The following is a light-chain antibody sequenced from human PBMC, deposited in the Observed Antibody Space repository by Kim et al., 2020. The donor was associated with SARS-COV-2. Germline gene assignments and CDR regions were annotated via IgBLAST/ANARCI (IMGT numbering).Light chain of an antibody. CDR3: TSYTSSSTWV. CDR1: SSDVGGYNY. J-gene: IGLJ3*02. Sequence: GQSITISCTGTSSDVGGYNYVSWYQQHPGKAPKLMIYDVSKRPSGVSNRFSGSKSGNTASLTISGLQADDEADYYYTSYTSSSTWVFGGGTQLTVL. V-gene: IGLV2-14*04. CDR2: DVS.